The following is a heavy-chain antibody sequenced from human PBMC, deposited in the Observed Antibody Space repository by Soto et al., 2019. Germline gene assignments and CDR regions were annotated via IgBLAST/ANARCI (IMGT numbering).Heavy chain of an antibody. Sequence: QVQLVQSGAEVKEPGASVKVSCKASGYTFTSYTIRWVRQAPGQGLEWMGRISPYNGNTNYAQKLQGRVTMTTDTSTSIAYRELMSLRSVDTAVYYCARVVGALGPWFDPWGQGTRVTVSS. J-gene: IGHJ5*02. CDR1: GYTFTSYT. CDR2: ISPYNGNT. D-gene: IGHD1-26*01. V-gene: IGHV1-18*01. CDR3: ARVVGALGPWFDP.